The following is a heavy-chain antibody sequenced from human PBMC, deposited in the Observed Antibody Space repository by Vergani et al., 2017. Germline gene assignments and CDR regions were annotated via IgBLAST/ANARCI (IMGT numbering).Heavy chain of an antibody. Sequence: QLQLQESDPGLVKPSETLSLTCTVSGGSIRSTFYYWGWIRQPPGKGLEWVALISYDGSNKYYADSVKGRFTISRDNSKNTLYLQMNSLRAEDTAVYYCAKQPRDSSGWYSGYWGQGTLVTVSS. D-gene: IGHD6-19*01. J-gene: IGHJ4*02. CDR3: AKQPRDSSGWYSGY. CDR1: GGSIRSTFY. CDR2: ISYDGSNK. V-gene: IGHV3-30*18.